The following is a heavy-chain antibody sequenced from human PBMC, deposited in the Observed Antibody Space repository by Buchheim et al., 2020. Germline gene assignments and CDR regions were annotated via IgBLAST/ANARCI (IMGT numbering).Heavy chain of an antibody. D-gene: IGHD2-15*01. CDR2: IIPIFGTA. Sequence: QVQLVQSGAEVKKPGASVKVSCKASGYTFTSYDINWVRQATGQGLEWMGGIIPIFGTANYAQKFQGRVTITADESTSTAYMERSSLRSEDTAVYYCARAPQTYCSGGSCYGWYYFDYWGQGTL. CDR3: ARAPQTYCSGGSCYGWYYFDY. CDR1: GYTFTSYD. V-gene: IGHV1-69*01. J-gene: IGHJ4*02.